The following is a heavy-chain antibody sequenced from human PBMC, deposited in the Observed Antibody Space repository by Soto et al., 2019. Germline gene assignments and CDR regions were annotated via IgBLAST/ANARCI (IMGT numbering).Heavy chain of an antibody. Sequence: GGSLRLSCAASGFTFSSYAVSWVRQAPGKGPEWISSISGSGSTIYYADSVKGRFTVSRDNSKNTLYLQMSSLRAEDTAVYYCAKVFYYYDSSGYYYFDYWGQGTLVTVSS. J-gene: IGHJ4*02. V-gene: IGHV3-23*01. D-gene: IGHD3-22*01. CDR1: GFTFSSYA. CDR2: ISGSGSTI. CDR3: AKVFYYYDSSGYYYFDY.